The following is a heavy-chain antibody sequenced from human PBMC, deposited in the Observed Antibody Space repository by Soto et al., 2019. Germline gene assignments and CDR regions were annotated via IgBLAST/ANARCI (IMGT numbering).Heavy chain of an antibody. CDR1: GYTFTSYG. CDR3: ARDSTAIVVVVAAPGYWFDP. CDR2: ISAYNGNT. V-gene: IGHV1-18*01. Sequence: ASVKVSCKASGYTFTSYGISWVRQAPGQGLEWMGWISAYNGNTNYAQKLQGRVTMTTDTSTSTAYMELRSLRSDDTAVYYCARDSTAIVVVVAAPGYWFDPWGQGTLVTAPQ. J-gene: IGHJ5*02. D-gene: IGHD2-15*01.